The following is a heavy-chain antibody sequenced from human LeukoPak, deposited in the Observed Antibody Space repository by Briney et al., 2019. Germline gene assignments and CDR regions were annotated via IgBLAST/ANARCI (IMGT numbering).Heavy chain of an antibody. V-gene: IGHV4-38-2*02. CDR3: ARHPGSGSYYRVDP. CDR1: GYSISSGYY. Sequence: SETLSLTCTVSGYSISSGYYWGWIRQPPGKGLEWIGSIYHSGSTYYNPSLKSRVTISVDTSKNQFSLKLSSVTAADTAVYYCARHPGSGSYYRVDPWGQGTLVTVSS. D-gene: IGHD3-10*01. J-gene: IGHJ5*02. CDR2: IYHSGST.